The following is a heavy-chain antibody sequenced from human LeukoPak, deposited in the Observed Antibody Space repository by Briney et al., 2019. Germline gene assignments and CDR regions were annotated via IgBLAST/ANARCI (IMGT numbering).Heavy chain of an antibody. J-gene: IGHJ4*02. CDR1: GGSMNSHY. Sequence: SETLSLTCTVSGGSMNSHYWSWVRQAPGKGLEWIGEISHGGTTNYNPSLRSRVAMSLDRANNQFSLSLTSVTAADTAVYYCTRESRPFCPFAYWGQGVLVTVSS. V-gene: IGHV4-4*02. CDR3: TRESRPFCPFAY. D-gene: IGHD2-2*01. CDR2: ISHGGTT.